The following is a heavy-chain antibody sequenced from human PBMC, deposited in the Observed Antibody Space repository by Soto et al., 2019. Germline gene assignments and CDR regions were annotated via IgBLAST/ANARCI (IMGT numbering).Heavy chain of an antibody. V-gene: IGHV4-59*02. CDR2: TSYSGNT. D-gene: IGHD3-3*01. CDR3: ARDGVGPFDY. J-gene: IGHJ4*02. CDR1: GGSVSTYY. Sequence: QVQLLESGPGLLKPSETLSLTCTISGGSVSTYYWSWIRQPPGKALEWIGLTSYSGNTNYTPSLKSRVAMAVDTSKNQFSLTLTSVTAADTAVYYCARDGVGPFDYWGQGTLVTVSS.